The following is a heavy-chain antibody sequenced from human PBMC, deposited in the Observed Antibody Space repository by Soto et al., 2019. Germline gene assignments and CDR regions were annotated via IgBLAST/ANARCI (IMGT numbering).Heavy chain of an antibody. Sequence: EVQLVESGGGLVKPGGSLRLSCAASGFTFSNAWMSWVRQAPGKGLEWVGRIKSKTDGGTTDYAAPVKGRFTISRDDSKNTLYLQMNSLKTEDTAVYYCTTGVAAALYDFDYWGQGTLVTVSS. CDR1: GFTFSNAW. CDR3: TTGVAAALYDFDY. D-gene: IGHD6-13*01. CDR2: IKSKTDGGTT. V-gene: IGHV3-15*01. J-gene: IGHJ4*02.